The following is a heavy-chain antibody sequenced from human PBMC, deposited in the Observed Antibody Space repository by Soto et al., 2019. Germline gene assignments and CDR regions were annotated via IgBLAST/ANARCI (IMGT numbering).Heavy chain of an antibody. CDR3: AREFCTGGNCYTYYFDP. Sequence: GGSLRLSCAASGLAFNRYWMHWVRLAPGKGLVWVSHINTDGTNINYADSVKGRFTISRDNAKSTLFLQMNSLRDDDTAVYYCAREFCTGGNCYTYYFDPWGQGTPVTVSS. CDR1: GLAFNRYW. V-gene: IGHV3-74*01. J-gene: IGHJ5*02. CDR2: INTDGTNI. D-gene: IGHD2-15*01.